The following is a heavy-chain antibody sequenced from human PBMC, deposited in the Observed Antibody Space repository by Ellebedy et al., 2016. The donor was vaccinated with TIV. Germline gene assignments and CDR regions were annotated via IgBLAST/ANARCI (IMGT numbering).Heavy chain of an antibody. J-gene: IGHJ6*03. Sequence: ASVKVSCXASGYSFTDYYIHWVRQAPGQGLEWMGWINPNSGGTNYAQKFLGRVTMTRDTSISIAYMEVRRLRSDDTAVYYCARDEYSSGLAGREYSYYYMDVWGKGTTVIASS. CDR1: GYSFTDYY. D-gene: IGHD6-19*01. CDR3: ARDEYSSGLAGREYSYYYMDV. CDR2: INPNSGGT. V-gene: IGHV1-2*02.